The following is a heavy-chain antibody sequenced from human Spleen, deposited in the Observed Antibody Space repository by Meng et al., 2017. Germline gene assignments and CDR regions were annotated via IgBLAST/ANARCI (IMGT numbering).Heavy chain of an antibody. V-gene: IGHV3-30*04. CDR2: ISYDGTNK. Sequence: GGSLRLSCAASRFTFSSYAIHWVRQAPGKGLEWVAVISYDGTNKDYAHSVKGRLTISRDNSKNTLYLQMNSLRTEDTAVYYCARGTLGWDSYGSGGMDAWGQGTTVTVSS. J-gene: IGHJ6*02. CDR1: RFTFSSYA. D-gene: IGHD3-10*01. CDR3: ARGTLGWDSYGSGGMDA.